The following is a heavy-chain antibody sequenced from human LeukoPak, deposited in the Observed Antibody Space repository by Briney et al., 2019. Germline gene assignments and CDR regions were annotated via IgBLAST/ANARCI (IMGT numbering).Heavy chain of an antibody. CDR3: AKVGNYYDSSGYYYYFDY. CDR2: ISGSGGST. CDR1: GFTFSSYA. Sequence: GGSLRLSCAASGFTFSSYAVSWVRQAPGKGLEWVSAISGSGGSTYYADSVKGRFTISRDNSKNTLYLQMNSLRAEDTAVYYCAKVGNYYDSSGYYYYFDYWGQGTLVTVSS. J-gene: IGHJ4*02. V-gene: IGHV3-23*01. D-gene: IGHD3-22*01.